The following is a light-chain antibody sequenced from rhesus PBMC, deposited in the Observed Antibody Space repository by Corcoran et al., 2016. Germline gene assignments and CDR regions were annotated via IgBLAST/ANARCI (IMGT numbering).Light chain of an antibody. Sequence: DIQMTQSPSSLSASVGDTVTITCRASQSISSWLDWYQQEPGKAPKVLTYKASNLQSGVPSRFSGSGTGTDFTLTISSLPPGDFAAYYCLQHNSYPLTFGGGAKVEIK. CDR3: LQHNSYPLT. CDR1: QSISSW. V-gene: IGKV1-22*01. J-gene: IGKJ4*01. CDR2: KAS.